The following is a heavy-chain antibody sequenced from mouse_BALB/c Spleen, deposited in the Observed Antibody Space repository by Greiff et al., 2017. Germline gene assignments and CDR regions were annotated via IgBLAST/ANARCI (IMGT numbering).Heavy chain of an antibody. CDR3: ARGGITRYWDFDV. CDR1: GYTFTDYN. CDR2: IYPYNGGT. D-gene: IGHD2-4*01. V-gene: IGHV1S29*02. Sequence: EVQLQQSGPELVKPGASVKISCKASGYTFTDYNMHWVKQSHGKSLEWIGYIYPYNGGTGYNQKFKSKATLTVNNSSSTAYMELRSLTSEDSAVYYCARGGITRYWDFDVWGAGTTVTVSA. J-gene: IGHJ1*01.